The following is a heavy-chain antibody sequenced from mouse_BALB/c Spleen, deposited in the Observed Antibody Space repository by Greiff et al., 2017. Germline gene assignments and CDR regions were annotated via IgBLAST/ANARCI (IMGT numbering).Heavy chain of an antibody. CDR2: ILPGSGST. CDR3: ARFDYDYDYYAMDY. D-gene: IGHD2-4*01. J-gene: IGHJ4*01. Sequence: QVHVKQSGAELMKPGASVKISCKATGYTFSSYWIEWVKQRPGHGLEWIGEILPGSGSTNYNEKFKGKATFTADTSSNTAYMQLSSLTSEDSAVYYCARFDYDYDYYAMDYWGQGTSVTVSS. V-gene: IGHV1-9*01. CDR1: GYTFSSYW.